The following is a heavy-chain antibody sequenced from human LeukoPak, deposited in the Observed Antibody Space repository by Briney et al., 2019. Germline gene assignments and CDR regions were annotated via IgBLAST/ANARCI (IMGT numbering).Heavy chain of an antibody. CDR3: AKGGGYVTYYYMDV. D-gene: IGHD5-12*01. V-gene: IGHV3-23*01. Sequence: PRGSLRLSCAASGFTFSSYAMSWVRQAPGKGLEWVSAISGSGGSTYYADSVKGRFTISRDNSKNTLYLQMNSLRAEDTAVYYCAKGGGYVTYYYMDVWGKGTTVTVSS. CDR1: GFTFSSYA. J-gene: IGHJ6*03. CDR2: ISGSGGST.